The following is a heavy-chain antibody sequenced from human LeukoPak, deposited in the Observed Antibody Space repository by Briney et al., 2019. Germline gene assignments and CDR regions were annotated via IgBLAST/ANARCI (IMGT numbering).Heavy chain of an antibody. J-gene: IGHJ4*02. CDR1: GFTFSSYW. D-gene: IGHD6-13*01. Sequence: GGSLRLSCAASGFTFSSYWMSWFRQIPGKGLEWLGNIKTDGSEKYYLDSVRGRFTISRDNSKNTLYLQMNSLRAEDTAVYYCANALGGGNTWYYFDCWGQGTLVTVSS. V-gene: IGHV3-7*03. CDR2: IKTDGSEK. CDR3: ANALGGGNTWYYFDC.